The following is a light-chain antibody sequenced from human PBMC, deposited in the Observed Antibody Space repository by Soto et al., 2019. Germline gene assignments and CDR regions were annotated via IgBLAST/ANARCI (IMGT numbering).Light chain of an antibody. CDR1: QSISAW. CDR2: AAS. V-gene: IGKV1-39*01. J-gene: IGKJ1*01. Sequence: IQMTQSPSTPSASVGEKVRHNFRASQSISAWLAWYQQKPGKAPKLLMHAASSLDRGVPSRFSGSGSGTDFTLTISSLQPEDFATYYCQQSYRTPRTFGQGTKVDIK. CDR3: QQSYRTPRT.